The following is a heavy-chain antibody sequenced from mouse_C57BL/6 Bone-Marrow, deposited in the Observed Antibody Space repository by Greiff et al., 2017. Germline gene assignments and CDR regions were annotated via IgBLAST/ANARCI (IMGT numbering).Heavy chain of an antibody. J-gene: IGHJ4*01. CDR1: GYTFTDYY. D-gene: IGHD1-1*01. V-gene: IGHV1-77*01. Sequence: VKLLESGAELVKPGASVKISCKASGYTFTDYYINWVKQRPGQGLEWIGKIGPGSGSTYYNEKFKGKATLTADKSSSTAYMQLSSLTSEDSAVYFWARRYGSSFYAMDYWGQGTSVTVSS. CDR2: IGPGSGST. CDR3: ARRYGSSFYAMDY.